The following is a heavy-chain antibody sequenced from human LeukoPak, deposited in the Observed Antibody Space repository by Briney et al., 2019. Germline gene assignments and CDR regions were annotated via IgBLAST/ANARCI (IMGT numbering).Heavy chain of an antibody. Sequence: GGSLRLSCAASGFTFSSYWMSWVRQAPGKGLEWVANIKQDGSEKYYVDSVKGRFTISRDNAKNSLYLQMNSLRAEDTAVYYCARLLPRYYYYYMDVWGKGTTVTASS. J-gene: IGHJ6*03. CDR2: IKQDGSEK. CDR3: ARLLPRYYYYYMDV. CDR1: GFTFSSYW. V-gene: IGHV3-7*01. D-gene: IGHD1-26*01.